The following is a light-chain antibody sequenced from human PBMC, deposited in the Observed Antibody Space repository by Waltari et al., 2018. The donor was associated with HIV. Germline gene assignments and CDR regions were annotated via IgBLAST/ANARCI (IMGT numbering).Light chain of an antibody. J-gene: IGLJ1*01. Sequence: QSALTQPRSVSGSPGQSVTISCTGTSSDVGAYNYVSWYQQHPGKATKLMIYDVNKRPSGVPDRFSGSKSGNTASLNISGLQAEDESDYYCCSYAGIWGVFGTGTKVTVL. CDR3: CSYAGIWGV. V-gene: IGLV2-11*01. CDR2: DVN. CDR1: SSDVGAYNY.